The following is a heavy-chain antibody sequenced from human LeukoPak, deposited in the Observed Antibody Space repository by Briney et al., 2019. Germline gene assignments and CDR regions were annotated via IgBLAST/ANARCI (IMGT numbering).Heavy chain of an antibody. CDR2: IIPILGTA. CDR1: GGTFSSYA. Sequence: GSSVKVSCKASGGTFSSYAISWVRQAPGQGLEWMGGIIPILGTANYAQKFQGRVTITADESTSTAYMELSSLRSEDTAVYYCARVLAYCGGDCYIDYWGQGTLVTVSS. D-gene: IGHD2-21*02. CDR3: ARVLAYCGGDCYIDY. V-gene: IGHV1-69*01. J-gene: IGHJ4*02.